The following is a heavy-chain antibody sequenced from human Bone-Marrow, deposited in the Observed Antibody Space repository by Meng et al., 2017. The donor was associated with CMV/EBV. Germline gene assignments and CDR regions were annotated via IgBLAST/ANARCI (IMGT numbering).Heavy chain of an antibody. CDR2: IYHSGST. V-gene: IGHV4-38-2*02. CDR3: TRGATEPDY. Sequence: SETLSLTCTVSGYSISSGYYWGWIRQPPGKGLEWIGSIYHSGSTYYNPSLKSRVTISVDTSNNQFSLKVTSVTAADTAVYYCTRGATEPDYWGQGTLVTVSS. D-gene: IGHD1-14*01. J-gene: IGHJ4*02. CDR1: GYSISSGYY.